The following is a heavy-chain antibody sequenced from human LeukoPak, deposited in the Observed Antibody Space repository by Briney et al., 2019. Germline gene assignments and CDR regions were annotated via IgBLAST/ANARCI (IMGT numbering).Heavy chain of an antibody. Sequence: SETLSLTCTVSGGSISSYYWSWIRQPPGKGLEWIGYIYYSGSTNYNLSLKSRVTISVDTSKNQFSLKLSSVTAADTAVYYCARLPQTYYYDSSGYPSSEYYFDYWGQGTLVTVSS. V-gene: IGHV4-59*01. J-gene: IGHJ4*02. CDR1: GGSISSYY. D-gene: IGHD3-22*01. CDR2: IYYSGST. CDR3: ARLPQTYYYDSSGYPSSEYYFDY.